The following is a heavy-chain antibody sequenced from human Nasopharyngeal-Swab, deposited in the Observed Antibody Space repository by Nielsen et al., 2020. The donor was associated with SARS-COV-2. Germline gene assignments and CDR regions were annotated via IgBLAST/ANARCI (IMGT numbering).Heavy chain of an antibody. D-gene: IGHD2-21*02. CDR1: GFTFSSYG. J-gene: IGHJ4*02. CDR3: ARGHNTYCGGDCYSLAPDY. CDR2: ISYDGSNK. V-gene: IGHV3-30*03. Sequence: GGSLRLSCAASGFTFSSYGMHWVRQAPVKGLEWVAVISYDGSNKYYADSVKGRFTISRDNSKNTLYLQMNSLRAEDTAVYYCARGHNTYCGGDCYSLAPDYWGQGTLVTVSS.